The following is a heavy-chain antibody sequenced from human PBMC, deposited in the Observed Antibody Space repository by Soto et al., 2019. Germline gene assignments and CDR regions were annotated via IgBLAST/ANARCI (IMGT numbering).Heavy chain of an antibody. Sequence: WGSLRFSCAASVFTLSSYGMHWVRQAPGKGLDLVAVIWYNGSNKYYADSVKGRFTISRDNSKNTLYLQMNSLRAEDTALYYCARAIIFGYGMDVWGQGTTVTVSS. J-gene: IGHJ6*01. D-gene: IGHD3-3*02. V-gene: IGHV3-33*08. CDR1: VFTLSSYG. CDR2: IWYNGSNK. CDR3: ARAIIFGYGMDV.